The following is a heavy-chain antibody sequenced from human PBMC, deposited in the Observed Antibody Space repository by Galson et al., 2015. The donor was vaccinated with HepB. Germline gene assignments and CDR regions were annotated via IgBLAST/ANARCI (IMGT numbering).Heavy chain of an antibody. CDR1: GGSISSGGYY. CDR3: ARELATTTVTTPGDAFDI. V-gene: IGHV4-31*03. Sequence: TLSLTCTVSGGSISSGGYYWSWIRQHPGKGLEWIGYIYYSGSTYYNPSLKSRVTISVDTSKNQFSLKLSSVTAADTAVYYCARELATTTVTTPGDAFDIWGQGTMVTVSS. J-gene: IGHJ3*02. D-gene: IGHD4-17*01. CDR2: IYYSGST.